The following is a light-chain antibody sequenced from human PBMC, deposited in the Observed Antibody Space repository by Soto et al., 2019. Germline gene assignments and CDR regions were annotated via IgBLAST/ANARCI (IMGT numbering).Light chain of an antibody. Sequence: DIQMTQSPSSLSASVGDRVTITCRTSQGISNYLAWYQQRPGKVPKLLIYAASTLQSGVPSRFSGSGSGTEFTLTISSLQPEDVATYYCQKYNSSPRTFGQGTKVEIK. CDR1: QGISNY. CDR3: QKYNSSPRT. V-gene: IGKV1-27*01. CDR2: AAS. J-gene: IGKJ1*01.